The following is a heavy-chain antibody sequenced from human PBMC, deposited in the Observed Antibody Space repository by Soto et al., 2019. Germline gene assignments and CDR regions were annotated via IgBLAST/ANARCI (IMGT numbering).Heavy chain of an antibody. J-gene: IGHJ5*02. CDR1: GGTFSSYA. Sequence: VSCKASGGTFSSYAISWVRQAPGQGLEWMGGIIPIFGTANYAQKFQGRVTITADESTSTAYMELSSLRSEDTAVYYCARDSAPNTIFGVVIMTPYNWFDPWGQGTLVTVSS. CDR3: ARDSAPNTIFGVVIMTPYNWFDP. V-gene: IGHV1-69*01. CDR2: IIPIFGTA. D-gene: IGHD3-3*01.